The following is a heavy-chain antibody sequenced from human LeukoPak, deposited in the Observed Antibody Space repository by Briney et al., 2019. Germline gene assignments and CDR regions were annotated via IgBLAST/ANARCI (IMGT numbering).Heavy chain of an antibody. CDR3: AKSLDFDSSGDDGFDF. Sequence: PGGSLRLSCAASGFTFSSYAMSWVRQAPGKGLEWVSAISGSGGSTYYADSVKGRFTISRDNSKNTLYLQMNSLRAEDTAVYYCAKSLDFDSSGDDGFDFWGQGTLVTVSS. V-gene: IGHV3-23*01. CDR2: ISGSGGST. D-gene: IGHD3-22*01. J-gene: IGHJ3*01. CDR1: GFTFSSYA.